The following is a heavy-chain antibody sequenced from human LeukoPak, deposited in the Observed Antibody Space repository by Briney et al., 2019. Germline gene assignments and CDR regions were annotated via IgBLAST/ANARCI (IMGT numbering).Heavy chain of an antibody. Sequence: GGSLRLSCAAAGFTFSSYSMNWVRQAPGEGLEWVSFISPSGTSTYYADSVKGRFTISRDNSKNTLYVQMNSLRAEDTAVYYCARARDGYRVPFDYWGQGTLVTVSS. D-gene: IGHD5-24*01. CDR1: GFTFSSYS. CDR3: ARARDGYRVPFDY. CDR2: ISPSGTST. J-gene: IGHJ4*02. V-gene: IGHV3-48*01.